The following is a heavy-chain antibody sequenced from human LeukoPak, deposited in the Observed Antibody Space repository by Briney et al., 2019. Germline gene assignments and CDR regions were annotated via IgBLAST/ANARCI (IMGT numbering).Heavy chain of an antibody. J-gene: IGHJ4*02. D-gene: IGHD2-8*01. V-gene: IGHV1-46*01. CDR3: ARGGGILYDY. CDR1: GYIFTKYY. CDR2: LNPSDGSA. Sequence: APVKVSCKASGYIFTKYYIHWLRQAPGQGLEWVGILNPSDGSANSAQKFQGRITMTRDTSTGTVYMDLSSLRSKDTAVYYCARGGGILYDYWGQGTQVTVSS.